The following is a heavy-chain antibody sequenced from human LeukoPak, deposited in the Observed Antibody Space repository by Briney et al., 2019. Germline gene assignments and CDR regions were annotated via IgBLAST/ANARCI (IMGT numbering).Heavy chain of an antibody. Sequence: PSETLSLTCTVSGASISSHYWNWIRQPPGKRLEWIGYTSYTGSSNYNPSLNSRVTISVDTSKNQLSLTLTSVTAADTAVYYCARVSTVGDDYWGRGMLVTVSS. CDR1: GASISSHY. CDR2: TSYTGSS. CDR3: ARVSTVGDDY. D-gene: IGHD4-17*01. J-gene: IGHJ4*02. V-gene: IGHV4-59*11.